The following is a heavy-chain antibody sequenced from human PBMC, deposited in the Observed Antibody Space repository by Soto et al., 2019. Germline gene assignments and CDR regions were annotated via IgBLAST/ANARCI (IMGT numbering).Heavy chain of an antibody. CDR3: ASLGGYDNPPDFDY. Sequence: ASVKVSCKASGGTFSSCAISWVRQAPGQGLEWMGGIIPIFGTANYAQKFQGRVTITADESTSTAYMELSSLRSEDTAVYYCASLGGYDNPPDFDYWGQGTLVTVSS. J-gene: IGHJ4*02. V-gene: IGHV1-69*13. CDR1: GGTFSSCA. D-gene: IGHD5-12*01. CDR2: IIPIFGTA.